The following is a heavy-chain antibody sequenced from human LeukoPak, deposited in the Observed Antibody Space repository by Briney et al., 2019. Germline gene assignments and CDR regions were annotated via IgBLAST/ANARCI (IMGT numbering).Heavy chain of an antibody. V-gene: IGHV1-69*04. D-gene: IGHD3-10*01. CDR1: GGTFSSYA. Sequence: SVKVSCKASGGTFSSYAISWVRQAPGQGLEWMGRIIPIFGIANYAQKFQGRVTITADKSTSTAYMELSSLRSEDTAVYYCASPQSTGPSHGMDVWGQGTTVTVSS. CDR2: IIPIFGIA. CDR3: ASPQSTGPSHGMDV. J-gene: IGHJ6*02.